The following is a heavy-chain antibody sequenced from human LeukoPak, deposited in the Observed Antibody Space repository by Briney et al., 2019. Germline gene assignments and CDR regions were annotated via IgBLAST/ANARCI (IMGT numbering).Heavy chain of an antibody. D-gene: IGHD4/OR15-4a*01. CDR1: GCTISSYY. J-gene: IGHJ3*01. Sequence: SETLSPTCTISGCTISSYYWNWIRQPPGKGLEWIGYISYSGSTNYNPSLQSRVTISVDTSKNHFSLKLTSVTAADTAVYYCARAPGAVDAFDVWGQGTMVTVSS. V-gene: IGHV4-59*01. CDR2: ISYSGST. CDR3: ARAPGAVDAFDV.